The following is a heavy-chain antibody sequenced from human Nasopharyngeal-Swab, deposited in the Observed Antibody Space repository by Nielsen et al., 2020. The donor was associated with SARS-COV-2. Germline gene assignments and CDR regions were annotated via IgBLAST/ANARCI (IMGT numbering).Heavy chain of an antibody. Sequence: GGPLRLSCAASGFTFSPHGMHWVRQAPGKGPEWVAVISYDGSNKYYADSVKGRFTISRDNSKNTLYLQMNSLRAEDTAVYYCAKNGGADIAVVPAAIVSSFDIWGQGTMVTVSS. CDR2: ISYDGSNK. CDR1: GFTFSPHG. V-gene: IGHV3-30*18. D-gene: IGHD2-2*01. CDR3: AKNGGADIAVVPAAIVSSFDI. J-gene: IGHJ3*02.